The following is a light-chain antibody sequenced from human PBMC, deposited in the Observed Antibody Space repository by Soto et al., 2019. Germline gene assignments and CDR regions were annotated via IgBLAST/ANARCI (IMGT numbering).Light chain of an antibody. J-gene: IGKJ1*01. Sequence: DIQMTQSPSTLSASVGDRVTITCRASQSISSWLAWYQQKPGKAPKVLIYEASSLESGVPSRFSGSGSGTEFTLTISGLLVDDFATYYCQQYNSYSALTFGQGTKVEIK. CDR1: QSISSW. V-gene: IGKV1-5*01. CDR2: EAS. CDR3: QQYNSYSALT.